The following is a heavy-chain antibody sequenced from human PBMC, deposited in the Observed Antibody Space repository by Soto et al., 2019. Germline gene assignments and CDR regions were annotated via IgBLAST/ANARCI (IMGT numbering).Heavy chain of an antibody. V-gene: IGHV3-21*01. D-gene: IGHD2-2*01. CDR1: GFTFSSYS. CDR3: ARDWEGCSSTSCYPRLRSNWFDP. Sequence: GGSLRLSCAASGFTFSSYSMNWVRQAPGKGLEWVSSISSSSSYIYYADSVKGRFTISRDNAKNSLYLQMNSLRAEDTAVYYCARDWEGCSSTSCYPRLRSNWFDPWGQGTLVTVSS. J-gene: IGHJ5*02. CDR2: ISSSSSYI.